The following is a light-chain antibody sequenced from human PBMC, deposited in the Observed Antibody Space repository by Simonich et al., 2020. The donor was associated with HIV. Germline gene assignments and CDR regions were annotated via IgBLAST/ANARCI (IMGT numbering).Light chain of an antibody. CDR3: SSHTTSRPWV. Sequence: QSALTQPASVSGSPGQSITISCTGTTSDVGGYNYVSWYQQHPGKAPKLMIYDVNNRPSGVSNRFSGSKSGNTASLTISGLQAEDEADYFCSSHTTSRPWVFGGGTKLTVL. V-gene: IGLV2-14*01. CDR2: DVN. CDR1: TSDVGGYNY. J-gene: IGLJ3*02.